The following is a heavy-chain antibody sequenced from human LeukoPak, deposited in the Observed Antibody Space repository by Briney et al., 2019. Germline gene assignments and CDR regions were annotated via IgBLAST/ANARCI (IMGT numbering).Heavy chain of an antibody. CDR3: ARESSIVGARVMDV. Sequence: ASVKVSCQASGYTFTGYYIHWVLLPPGQGLEWMGWINPNSGGTNYAQKFQGRVTMTRDTSISTAYMELSSLRSDDTAVYYCARESSIVGARVMDVWGQGTTVTVSS. CDR2: INPNSGGT. J-gene: IGHJ6*02. CDR1: GYTFTGYY. D-gene: IGHD1-26*01. V-gene: IGHV1-2*02.